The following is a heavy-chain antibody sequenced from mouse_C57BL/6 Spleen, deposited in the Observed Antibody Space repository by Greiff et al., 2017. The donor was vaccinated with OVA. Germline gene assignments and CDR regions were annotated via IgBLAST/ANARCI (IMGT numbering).Heavy chain of an antibody. J-gene: IGHJ2*01. CDR2: IRNKANGYTT. CDR3: ARFFCNGDYFDY. D-gene: IGHD2-1*01. Sequence: KALEWLGFIRNKANGYTTEYSASVKGRFTISRDNSQSILYLQMNALRAEDSATYYCARFFCNGDYFDYWGQGTTLTVSS. V-gene: IGHV7-3*01.